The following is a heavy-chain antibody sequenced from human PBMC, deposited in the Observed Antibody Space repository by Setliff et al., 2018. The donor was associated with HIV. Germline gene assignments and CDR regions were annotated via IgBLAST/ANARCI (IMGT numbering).Heavy chain of an antibody. D-gene: IGHD6-19*01. Sequence: GGSLRLSCAASGFTFSSYGMHWVRQAPGKGLEWVAVIWYDGSNKYYADSVKGRFTISRDNSKNTLYLQMNSLRAEDTAVYYCAKTSGWTTIDYWGQGTLVTVSS. V-gene: IGHV3-33*06. CDR3: AKTSGWTTIDY. CDR1: GFTFSSYG. J-gene: IGHJ4*02. CDR2: IWYDGSNK.